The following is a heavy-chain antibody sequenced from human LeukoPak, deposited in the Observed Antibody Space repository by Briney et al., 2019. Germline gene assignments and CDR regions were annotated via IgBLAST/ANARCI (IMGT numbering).Heavy chain of an antibody. CDR2: IKQDGSAT. D-gene: IGHD3-16*01. CDR3: ARGDGYDWGIWFDS. Sequence: QSGGSLRPSCAASGFTFTNYWMSWVRQTPGKGLEWVANIKQDGSATYYVGSVRGRFTVSRDNAKNSLYLQMHNLRVEDTAVYYCARGDGYDWGIWFDSWGQGTLVAVSS. CDR1: GFTFTNYW. V-gene: IGHV3-7*01. J-gene: IGHJ5*01.